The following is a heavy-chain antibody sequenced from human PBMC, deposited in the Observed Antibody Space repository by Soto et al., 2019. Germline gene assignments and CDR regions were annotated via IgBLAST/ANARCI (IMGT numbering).Heavy chain of an antibody. D-gene: IGHD4-4*01. J-gene: IGHJ4*02. CDR3: ARVPRHTSSNYYFDY. CDR2: IYYSGST. V-gene: IGHV4-30-4*01. Sequence: SETLSLTCTVSGGSISSGDYYWSWIRQPPGKGLEWIGYIYYSGSTYYNPSLKSRVTISVDTSKNQFSLKLSSVTAADTAVYYCARVPRHTSSNYYFDYWGQGTLVTVSS. CDR1: GGSISSGDYY.